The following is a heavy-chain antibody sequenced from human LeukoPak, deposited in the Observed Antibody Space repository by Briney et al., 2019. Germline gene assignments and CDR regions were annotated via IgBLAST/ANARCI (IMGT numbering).Heavy chain of an antibody. Sequence: PSETLSLTCTVSGGSISSSSYYWGWIRQPPGKGLEWIGSIYYSGSTYYNPSLKSRVTISVDTSKNQFSLKLNSVTAADTAVYYCARHKGWELLYWGQGTLVTVSS. D-gene: IGHD1-26*01. CDR3: ARHKGWELLY. J-gene: IGHJ4*02. CDR1: GGSISSSSYY. V-gene: IGHV4-39*01. CDR2: IYYSGST.